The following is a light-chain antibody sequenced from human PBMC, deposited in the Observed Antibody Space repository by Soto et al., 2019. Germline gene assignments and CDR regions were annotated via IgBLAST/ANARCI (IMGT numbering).Light chain of an antibody. CDR3: QQYKNRIT. J-gene: IGKJ5*01. CDR1: QSISIN. Sequence: EIVLTQSPATLSVSPGERAILSCRASQSISINLAWYRQKPGQAPRLLIYAASNRATGVPARFSGSWSGTEFTLTISSLQSEDFAVDYCQQYKNRITFGPGTRLEIK. CDR2: AAS. V-gene: IGKV3-15*01.